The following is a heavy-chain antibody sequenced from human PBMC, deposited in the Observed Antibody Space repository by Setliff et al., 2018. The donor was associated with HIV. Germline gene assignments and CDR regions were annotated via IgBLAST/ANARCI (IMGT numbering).Heavy chain of an antibody. D-gene: IGHD3-22*01. CDR3: ARDLSYDYDRSSDTFDY. CDR1: GFTFSSYA. J-gene: IGHJ4*02. Sequence: GGSLRLSCAASGFTFSSYAMSWVRQAPGKGLEWVSSISSGNSYKHYADSVKGRFTISRDNAKNSLYLQMTSLRAEDTAVYYCARDLSYDYDRSSDTFDYWGQGTLVTVSS. V-gene: IGHV3-21*01. CDR2: ISSGNSYK.